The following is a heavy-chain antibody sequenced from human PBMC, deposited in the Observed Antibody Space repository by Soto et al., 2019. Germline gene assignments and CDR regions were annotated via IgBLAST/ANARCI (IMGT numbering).Heavy chain of an antibody. V-gene: IGHV4-30-4*01. J-gene: IGHJ4*02. Sequence: SETLSLTCTVSGGSISSGDYYWSWIRQPPGKGLEWIGYIYYSGSTYYNPSLKSRVTISVDTSKNQFSLKLSSVTAADTAVYYCASSDIVVVPAAISIWGQGTLVTSPQ. CDR2: IYYSGST. D-gene: IGHD2-2*02. CDR3: ASSDIVVVPAAISI. CDR1: GGSISSGDYY.